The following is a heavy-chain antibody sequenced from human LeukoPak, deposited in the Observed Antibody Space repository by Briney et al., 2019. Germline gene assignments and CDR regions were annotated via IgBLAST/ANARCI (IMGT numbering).Heavy chain of an antibody. D-gene: IGHD3-22*01. Sequence: SETLSLTCTVSGGSISSYYWSWIRQPPGKGLEWIGYIYYSGSTNYNPSLKGRVTISVDTSKNQFSLKLSSVTAADTAVYYCARAPYDSGGYYDYYFDYWGQGTLVTVSS. J-gene: IGHJ4*02. CDR1: GGSISSYY. V-gene: IGHV4-59*08. CDR2: IYYSGST. CDR3: ARAPYDSGGYYDYYFDY.